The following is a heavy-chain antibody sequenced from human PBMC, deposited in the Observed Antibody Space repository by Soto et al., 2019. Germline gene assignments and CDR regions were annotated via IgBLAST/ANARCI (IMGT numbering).Heavy chain of an antibody. J-gene: IGHJ4*02. CDR2: ISAYNGNT. D-gene: IGHD6-6*01. Sequence: ASVKVSCKASGYTFTSYGISWVRQAPGQGLEWMGWISAYNGNTNYAQKLQGRVTMTTDTSTSTAYMELRSLRSDDTAVYYCARVAYSSSSASNDYWGQGTLVTVSS. CDR1: GYTFTSYG. V-gene: IGHV1-18*01. CDR3: ARVAYSSSSASNDY.